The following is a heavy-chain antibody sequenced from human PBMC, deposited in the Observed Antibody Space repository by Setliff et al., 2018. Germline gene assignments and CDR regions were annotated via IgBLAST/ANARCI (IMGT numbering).Heavy chain of an antibody. CDR1: GYTFTDSF. J-gene: IGHJ4*02. D-gene: IGHD1-26*01. V-gene: IGHV1-2*02. Sequence: ASVKVSCKASGYTFTDSFIHWVRQAPGRGFEWLGWINPNRDDTKYAQKFQHRILMAKDTSLNTVYVELSSLRSDDTATYYCARDGSAFFYQNWGQGSLVTVS. CDR2: INPNRDDT. CDR3: ARDGSAFFYQN.